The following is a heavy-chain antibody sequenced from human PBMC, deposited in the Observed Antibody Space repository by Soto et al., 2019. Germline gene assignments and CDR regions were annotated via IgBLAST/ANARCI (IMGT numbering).Heavy chain of an antibody. V-gene: IGHV4-34*01. CDR3: ARAGSKHYYDSSGYHFDY. Sequence: SETLSLTCAVYGGSFSGYYWSWIRQPPGKGLEWIGEINHSGSTNYNPSLKSRVTISVDTSKNQFSLKLSSVTAADTAVYYCARAGSKHYYDSSGYHFDYWGQGTLVTVSS. CDR2: INHSGST. CDR1: GGSFSGYY. D-gene: IGHD3-22*01. J-gene: IGHJ4*02.